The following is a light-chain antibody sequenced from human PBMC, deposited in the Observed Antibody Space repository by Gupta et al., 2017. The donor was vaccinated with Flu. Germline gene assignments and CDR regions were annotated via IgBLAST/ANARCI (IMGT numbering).Light chain of an antibody. CDR2: RNN. V-gene: IGLV1-47*01. Sequence: RSTISCSVGPSDIGTNFVSWCQQRPGTAPNLLMYRNNQRPSGIPDRFSGSKSGTSASLAISRLRSEDEADYYCATWDDSVTGWVFGGGTKVTVL. CDR3: ATWDDSVTGWV. CDR1: PSDIGTNF. J-gene: IGLJ3*02.